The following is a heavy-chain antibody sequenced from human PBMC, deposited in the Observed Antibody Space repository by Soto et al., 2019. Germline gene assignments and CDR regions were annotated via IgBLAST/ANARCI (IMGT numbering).Heavy chain of an antibody. CDR3: ARHDYYHRTFDI. J-gene: IGHJ3*02. CDR2: TLYSASP. CDR1: GGSVGTGAYY. V-gene: IGHV4-61*08. D-gene: IGHD3-9*01. Sequence: SETLSLTCRVSGGSVGTGAYYWSWIRQPPGKGLEWIGYTLYSASPNYNPSLQSLQSRVTISVDTSRNQYSLRLTSVTAADTALYYCARHDYYHRTFDIWGQGTLVTVSS.